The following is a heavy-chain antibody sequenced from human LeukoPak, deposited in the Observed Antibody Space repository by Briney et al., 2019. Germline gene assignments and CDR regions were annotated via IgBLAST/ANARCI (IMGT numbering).Heavy chain of an antibody. V-gene: IGHV4-59*11. CDR2: VYYSRVT. Sequence: PPEALSLTCMDSLGSLRNHYWTWIRQAPGKGLEWIGLVYYSRVTKYNPSLKSRVAISVQTSKHKFSLILSSVTCADTTAYCFTTEVSGLLDS. D-gene: IGHD3-3*01. J-gene: IGHJ5*01. CDR3: TTEVSGLLDS. CDR1: LGSLRNHY.